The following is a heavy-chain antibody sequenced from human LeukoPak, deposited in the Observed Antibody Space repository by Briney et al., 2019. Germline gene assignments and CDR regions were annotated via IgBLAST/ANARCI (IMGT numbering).Heavy chain of an antibody. D-gene: IGHD2-8*01. CDR3: ARATRNGYDY. J-gene: IGHJ4*01. Sequence: PGGSLRLSWEASGFTFNIYGMNWVRQPPGKGREWVSYIGNRSVTTHYADSVKGRFTASRDDAQNALYLQMNSLRRDDTPVYYCARATRNGYDYWGDRTRVTVSS. CDR2: IGNRSVTT. CDR1: GFTFNIYG. V-gene: IGHV3-48*04.